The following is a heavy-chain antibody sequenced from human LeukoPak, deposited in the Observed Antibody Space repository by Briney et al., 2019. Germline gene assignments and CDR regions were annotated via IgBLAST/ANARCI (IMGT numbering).Heavy chain of an antibody. CDR3: ARHGLPGATFDI. CDR2: IYYSGST. V-gene: IGHV4-39*01. CDR1: GGSISSGSYY. J-gene: IGHJ3*02. D-gene: IGHD3/OR15-3a*01. Sequence: SETLSLTCTVSGGSISSGSYYWGWIRQPPGKGLEWIGTIYYSGSTYYNPSLKSRVTISVDSSKNQFSLKLSSVTAADTAVYYCARHGLPGATFDIWGQGTMVTVSS.